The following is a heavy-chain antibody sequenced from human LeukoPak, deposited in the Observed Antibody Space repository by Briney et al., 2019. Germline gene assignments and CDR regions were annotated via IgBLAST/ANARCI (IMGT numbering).Heavy chain of an antibody. D-gene: IGHD2-21*02. CDR3: ARGGVTFGNYYGMDV. CDR2: ISYDGSST. V-gene: IGHV3-30-3*01. CDR1: GFTFSTYA. J-gene: IGHJ6*02. Sequence: GGSLRLSCAASGFTFSTYAMQWVRQAPGKGLEWGAVISYDGSSTYYADSVKGRFTIFRDSSKNTVYLQMNSLRAEDTAVYYCARGGVTFGNYYGMDVWGQGTTVTVSS.